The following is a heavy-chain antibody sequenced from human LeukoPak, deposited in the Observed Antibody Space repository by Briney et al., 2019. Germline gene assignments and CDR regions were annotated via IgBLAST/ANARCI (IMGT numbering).Heavy chain of an antibody. CDR3: ARDLGGYSYGYGTDY. Sequence: GASVKVSCKASGYTFTGYYMHWVRQAPGQGLEWMGWINPNSGGTNYAQKFQGRVTMTRDTSISTAYMELSRLRSDDTAVYYCARDLGGYSYGYGTDYWGQGTLVTVSS. J-gene: IGHJ4*02. V-gene: IGHV1-2*02. CDR1: GYTFTGYY. D-gene: IGHD5-18*01. CDR2: INPNSGGT.